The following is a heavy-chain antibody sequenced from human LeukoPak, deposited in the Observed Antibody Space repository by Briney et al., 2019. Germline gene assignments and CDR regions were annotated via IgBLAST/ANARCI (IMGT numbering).Heavy chain of an antibody. J-gene: IGHJ4*02. Sequence: PSETLSPTCGVDGGSFSGYYWSWIRQPPGKGLEWIGEINHSGSNNYNPSLKSRVTISVDTSNKQVSLNLRFVTAADTAVYYCARSYYDVLSGYPHRYFDYWGQGSLVTVST. CDR3: ARSYYDVLSGYPHRYFDY. CDR1: GGSFSGYY. V-gene: IGHV4-34*01. D-gene: IGHD3-3*01. CDR2: INHSGSN.